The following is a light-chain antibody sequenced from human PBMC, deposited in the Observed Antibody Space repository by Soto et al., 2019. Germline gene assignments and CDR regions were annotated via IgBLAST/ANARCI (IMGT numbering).Light chain of an antibody. CDR1: QSIGIY. J-gene: IGKJ2*01. V-gene: IGKV1-39*01. CDR3: QQSYSTPHT. CDR2: GAS. Sequence: DIQMTQSPSSLSASVGDRVTITCRASQSIGIYLNWFQHHPGKAPKLLIYGASSLQNGVPSGFSGRGSGTDFTLTITSLHPEHFATNYCQQSYSTPHTFGQGTRLEIK.